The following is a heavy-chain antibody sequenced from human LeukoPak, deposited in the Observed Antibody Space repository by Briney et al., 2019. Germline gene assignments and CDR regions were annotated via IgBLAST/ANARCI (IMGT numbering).Heavy chain of an antibody. CDR1: GLTFYTYA. D-gene: IGHD6-13*01. CDR3: STSPSFGSSWYQFNY. CDR2: ISGRDGRT. Sequence: GGSLRLSCEVSGLTFYTYAMSWVRQAPWKGLEWVSAISGRDGRTYYSDSVKGRFTISRDNSQNTLYLQMKTLRAEDTAVYYCSTSPSFGSSWYQFNYWGQGALVIVSS. V-gene: IGHV3-23*01. J-gene: IGHJ4*02.